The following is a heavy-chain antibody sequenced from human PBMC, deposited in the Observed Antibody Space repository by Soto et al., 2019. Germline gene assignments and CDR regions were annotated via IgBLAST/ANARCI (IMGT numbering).Heavy chain of an antibody. CDR2: IWYDGSNK. CDR3: VKLSYGDYFDY. J-gene: IGHJ4*02. V-gene: IGHV3-30*02. CDR1: GFTFSSYG. Sequence: GGSLRLSCAASGFTFSSYGMHWVRQAPGKGLEWVAVIWYDGSNKYYADSVKGRFTISRDNSKNTLYLQMNSLRAEDTAVYYCVKLSYGDYFDYWGRGTLVTVSS. D-gene: IGHD4-17*01.